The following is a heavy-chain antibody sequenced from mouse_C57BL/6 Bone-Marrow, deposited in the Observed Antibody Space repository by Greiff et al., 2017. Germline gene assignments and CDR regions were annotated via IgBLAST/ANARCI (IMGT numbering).Heavy chain of an antibody. CDR2: IDPENGDT. CDR3: TPYYYGSSYGYFDV. J-gene: IGHJ1*03. V-gene: IGHV14-4*01. Sequence: VQLKQSGAELVRPGASVKLSCTASGFNIKDDYMHWVKQRPEQGLEWIGWIDPENGDTEYASKFQGKATITADTSSNTAYLQLSSLTSEDTAVYYCTPYYYGSSYGYFDVWGKGTTVTVSS. D-gene: IGHD1-1*01. CDR1: GFNIKDDY.